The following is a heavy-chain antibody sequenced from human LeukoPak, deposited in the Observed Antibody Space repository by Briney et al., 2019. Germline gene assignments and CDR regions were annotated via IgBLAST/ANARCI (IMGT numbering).Heavy chain of an antibody. CDR1: GYTLTDYY. V-gene: IGHV1-2*06. CDR2: INPNSGGT. D-gene: IGHD3-22*01. J-gene: IGHJ4*02. Sequence: ASVKVSCKASGYTLTDYYMHWVRQAPGQGLEWMGRINPNSGGTNYAQKFQGRVTMTRDTSISTVYMELSRLRSDDTAVYYCARDLSYYDSSGYYFDYWGQGTLVTVSS. CDR3: ARDLSYYDSSGYYFDY.